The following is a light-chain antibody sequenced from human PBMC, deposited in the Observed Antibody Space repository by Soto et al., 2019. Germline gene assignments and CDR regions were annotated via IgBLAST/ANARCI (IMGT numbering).Light chain of an antibody. CDR2: GAS. J-gene: IGKJ1*01. CDR3: QQYGSSPWT. CDR1: QSVSNSY. V-gene: IGKV3-20*01. Sequence: EIVLTQSPGTLSLSPGERATFSCRASQSVSNSYLAWYQQKPGQAPRLLINGASSRATDIPDRFSGSGSGTDFTLTISRLEPEDFALYYCQQYGSSPWTFGQGTKVDIK.